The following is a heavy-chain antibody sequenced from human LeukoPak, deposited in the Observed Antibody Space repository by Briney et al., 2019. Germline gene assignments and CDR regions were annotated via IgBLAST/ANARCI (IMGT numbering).Heavy chain of an antibody. D-gene: IGHD3-3*01. CDR1: GGSISSGGYY. Sequence: SQTLSLTCTVSGGSISSGGYYWSWIRQHPGKGLEWIGYIYYSGSTYYNPSLKSRVTISVDTSKNQFSLKLSSVTAADTAVYYCARYRRDYDFWSGYRPGTFDIWGQGTMVTVSS. J-gene: IGHJ3*02. CDR2: IYYSGST. CDR3: ARYRRDYDFWSGYRPGTFDI. V-gene: IGHV4-31*03.